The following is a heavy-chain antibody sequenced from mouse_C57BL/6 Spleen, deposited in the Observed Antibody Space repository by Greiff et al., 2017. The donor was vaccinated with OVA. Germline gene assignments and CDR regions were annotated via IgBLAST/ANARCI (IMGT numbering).Heavy chain of an antibody. CDR3: ARRSGSFYYFDY. J-gene: IGHJ2*01. D-gene: IGHD1-1*01. CDR2: IYPGDGDT. CDR1: GYTFSSYW. V-gene: IGHV1-80*01. Sequence: VQLQQSGAELVKPGASVKISCKASGYTFSSYWMNWVKQRPGKGLEWIGQIYPGDGDTNYNGKFRGKATLTADKSSSTAYMQLSSLTSEDSAVYFCARRSGSFYYFDYWGQGTTLTVSS.